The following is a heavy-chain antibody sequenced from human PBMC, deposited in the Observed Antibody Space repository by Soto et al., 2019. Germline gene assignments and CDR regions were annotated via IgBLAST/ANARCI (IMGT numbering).Heavy chain of an antibody. J-gene: IGHJ4*02. CDR2: ISPHNFNT. V-gene: IGHV1-18*01. D-gene: IGHD3-9*01. CDR1: GYTFTHFY. CDR3: ARDEGGYDILNGYYKAHHFDY. Sequence: QVQLVQSGAEVKKPGDSVKVSCSASGYTFTHFYITWVRQAPGQGLEWMGAISPHNFNTIVEQKFQGRVTLTTDTSTSTAYMELRSLRSDDTAVYYCARDEGGYDILNGYYKAHHFDYWGQGVQVTVSS.